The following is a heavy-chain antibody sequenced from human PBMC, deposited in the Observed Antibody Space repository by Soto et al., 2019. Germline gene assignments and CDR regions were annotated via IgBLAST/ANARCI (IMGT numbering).Heavy chain of an antibody. J-gene: IGHJ4*02. CDR3: ARDSGSSGSTSRWNY. V-gene: IGHV1-3*01. Sequence: QVQLVQSGAEVKKPGASGKVSCKASGYTFTSYAMHWVRQAPGQRLDWMGWINAGNGNTKYSQKFQGRVTITRDTSASTAYMELSSLRSEDTAVYYRARDSGSSGSTSRWNYWGQGTLVTVSS. CDR1: GYTFTSYA. D-gene: IGHD6-19*01. CDR2: INAGNGNT.